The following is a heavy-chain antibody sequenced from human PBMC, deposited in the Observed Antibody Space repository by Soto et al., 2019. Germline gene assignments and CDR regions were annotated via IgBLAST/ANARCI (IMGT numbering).Heavy chain of an antibody. CDR1: GYSFTYSD. J-gene: IGHJ5*02. V-gene: IGHV1-8*02. Sequence: QVLLEQSGPEVREPGASVKVSCKTSGYSFTYSDINWIRQATGQGLEWMGWINAKNGATGSAVKNKGSLSMTSDASATTVFMELSGLRSEDTAVYYCARVKGYVSGSEGFGTWGQGTMVTVSS. CDR3: ARVKGYVSGSEGFGT. CDR2: INAKNGAT. D-gene: IGHD3-16*01.